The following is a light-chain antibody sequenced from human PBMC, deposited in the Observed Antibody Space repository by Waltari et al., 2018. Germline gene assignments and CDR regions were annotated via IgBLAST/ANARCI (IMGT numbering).Light chain of an antibody. V-gene: IGKV1-8*01. CDR1: QGISSY. CDR3: QQYYSYTWT. J-gene: IGKJ1*01. CDR2: AAS. Sequence: AIRITQSPSSLSASTGDRVPITCRASQGISSYLAWYQQKPGKAPKLLIYAASTLQSGVPSRFSGSGSGTDFTLTISCLQSEDFATYYCQQYYSYTWTFGQGTKVEIK.